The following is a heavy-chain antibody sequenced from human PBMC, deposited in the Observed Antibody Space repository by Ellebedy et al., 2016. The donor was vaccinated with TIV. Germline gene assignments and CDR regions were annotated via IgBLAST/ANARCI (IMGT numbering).Heavy chain of an antibody. Sequence: MPSETLSLTCTVSGYSISSGYYWGWIRQPPGKGLEWIGSIYHSGSTYYNPSLKSRVTISVDTSKNQFSLKLSSVTAADTAVYYCARSSARRKYSSSWPPTYYFDYWGQGTLVTVSS. CDR1: GYSISSGYY. J-gene: IGHJ4*02. CDR2: IYHSGST. V-gene: IGHV4-38-2*02. CDR3: ARSSARRKYSSSWPPTYYFDY. D-gene: IGHD6-13*01.